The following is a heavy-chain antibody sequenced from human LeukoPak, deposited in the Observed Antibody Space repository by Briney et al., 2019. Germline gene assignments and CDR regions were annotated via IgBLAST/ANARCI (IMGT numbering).Heavy chain of an antibody. J-gene: IGHJ6*01. CDR3: TGCSTGWMAECMDV. D-gene: IGHD6-19*01. CDR1: GFTFGHYA. CDR2: IRSKDSGGRI. V-gene: IGHV3-49*04. Sequence: GGSLRLFCSTSGFTFGHYAMSWVRQAPGKGLEWVSFIRSKDSGGRIEYAASVRGRFTISRDYSKSIAYLQMNSLKTEDTAVFYCTGCSTGWMAECMDVWGQGSTVTVSS.